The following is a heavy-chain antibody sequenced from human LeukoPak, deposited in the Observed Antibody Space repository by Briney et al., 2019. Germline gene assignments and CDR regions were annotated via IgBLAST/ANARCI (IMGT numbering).Heavy chain of an antibody. D-gene: IGHD3-10*01. Sequence: SETLSLTCSVSLYAINSGYYWAWIRQSPGKGLEWIGSMHHSGSTDFNPSLKSRVTMSVDTSKNQFSLKLSSVTAADTAVYYCASWDYYGSGSYGHWFDPWGQGTLVTVSS. CDR3: ASWDYYGSGSYGHWFDP. V-gene: IGHV4-38-2*02. J-gene: IGHJ5*02. CDR1: LYAINSGYY. CDR2: MHHSGST.